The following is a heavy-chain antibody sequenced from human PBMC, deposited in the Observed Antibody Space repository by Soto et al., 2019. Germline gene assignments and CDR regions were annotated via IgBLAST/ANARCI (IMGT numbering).Heavy chain of an antibody. D-gene: IGHD6-19*01. CDR2: IYYSGST. Sequence: QVQLQESGPGLVKPSQTLSLTCTVSGGSISSGGDYWSWIRQHPGKGREWIGYIYYSGSTYYNPSLKSRVDIPVDTSKKQCSLKLGSGRAGGAAVGDGGGGGRGWCEGGMGVWGRGGTVTGSS. V-gene: IGHV4-31*03. J-gene: IGHJ6*02. CDR3: GGGGRGWCEGGMGV. CDR1: GGSISSGGDY.